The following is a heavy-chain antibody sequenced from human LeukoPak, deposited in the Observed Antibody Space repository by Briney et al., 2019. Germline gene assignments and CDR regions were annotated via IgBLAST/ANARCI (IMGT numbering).Heavy chain of an antibody. D-gene: IGHD2-2*01. J-gene: IGHJ4*02. CDR3: ARYCSSTSCQDY. CDR2: INPNSGGT. CDR1: GYTFTGYY. Sequence: ASVKVSCKASGYTFTGYYMHWVRQAPGQGLEWMGWINPNSGGTNYAQKFLGRVTMTRDTSISTAYMELSRLRSDDTAVYYCARYCSSTSCQDYWGQGTLVTVSS. V-gene: IGHV1-2*02.